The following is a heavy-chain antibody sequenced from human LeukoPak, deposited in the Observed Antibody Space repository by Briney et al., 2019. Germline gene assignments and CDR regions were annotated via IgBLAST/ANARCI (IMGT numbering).Heavy chain of an antibody. J-gene: IGHJ5*02. V-gene: IGHV4-30-4*07. D-gene: IGHD2-2*01. CDR1: GGSISSGGYS. CDR2: IYYSGST. Sequence: PSETLSHTCAVSGGSISSGGYSWSWIRQPPGKGLEWIGYIYYSGSTYYNPSLKSRATISVDTSKNQFSLKLSSVTAADTAVYYCARGRGIGYCSSTSCSSFWFDPWGQGTLVTVSS. CDR3: ARGRGIGYCSSTSCSSFWFDP.